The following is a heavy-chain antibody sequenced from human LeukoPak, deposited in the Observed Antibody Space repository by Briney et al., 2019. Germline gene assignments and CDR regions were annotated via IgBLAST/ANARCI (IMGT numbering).Heavy chain of an antibody. J-gene: IGHJ5*02. Sequence: SETLSLTCTVSGGSVSSGDYYWGWIRQYPGKGLEWIGYIYYNGNTYYNPSLESRVTISVDTSKNQFSLKLTSVTAADTAVYYCARVDYYHDSSGYFPWGQGTLVTVSS. D-gene: IGHD3-22*01. CDR3: ARVDYYHDSSGYFP. V-gene: IGHV4-31*03. CDR1: GGSVSSGDYY. CDR2: IYYNGNT.